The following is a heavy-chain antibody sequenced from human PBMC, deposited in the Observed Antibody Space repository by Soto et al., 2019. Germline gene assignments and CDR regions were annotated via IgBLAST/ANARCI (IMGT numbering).Heavy chain of an antibody. CDR1: GYDFATYW. D-gene: IGHD6-19*01. CDR2: IYPGDSDT. V-gene: IGHV5-51*01. CDR3: ARHRYNSGPTDNDMDV. J-gene: IGHJ6*02. Sequence: PGESLKISCKGSGYDFATYWIGGLRQMPGKGLEWMGIIYPGDSDTKYSPSFQGQVTISVDKSISTAYLQWSSLKASDTAMYYCARHRYNSGPTDNDMDVWGQGTTVTVSS.